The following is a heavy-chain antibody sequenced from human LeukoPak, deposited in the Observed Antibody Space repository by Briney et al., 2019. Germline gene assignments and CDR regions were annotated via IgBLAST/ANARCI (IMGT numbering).Heavy chain of an antibody. V-gene: IGHV7-4-1*02. CDR1: GYTFTSYA. CDR3: ARDGDRYSSSYLYGMDV. D-gene: IGHD6-13*01. Sequence: ASVKVSCKASGYTFTSYAMNWVRQAPGQGLEWMGWINTNTGNPTHAQGFTGRFVFSLDTSVSTAYLQISSLKAEDTAVYYCARDGDRYSSSYLYGMDVWGQGTTVTVS. J-gene: IGHJ6*02. CDR2: INTNTGNP.